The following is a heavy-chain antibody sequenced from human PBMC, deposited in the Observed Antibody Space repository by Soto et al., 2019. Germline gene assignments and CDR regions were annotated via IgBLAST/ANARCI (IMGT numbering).Heavy chain of an antibody. Sequence: SETLSLTCTVSGGSISSGDYYWSWIRQPPGKGLEWIGYIYYSGSTYYNPSLKSRVTISVDTSKNQFSLKLSSVTAADTAVYYCASFRCSGGSRALSPWGQGTLVTVSS. CDR3: ASFRCSGGSRALSP. CDR2: IYYSGST. J-gene: IGHJ5*02. CDR1: GGSISSGDYY. D-gene: IGHD2-15*01. V-gene: IGHV4-30-4*01.